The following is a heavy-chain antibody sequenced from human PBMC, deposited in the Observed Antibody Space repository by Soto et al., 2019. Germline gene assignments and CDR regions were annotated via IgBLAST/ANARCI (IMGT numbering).Heavy chain of an antibody. CDR2: INPNSGGT. CDR3: ARDLPPRVTIFGVLGDFGKDV. V-gene: IGHV1-2*02. Sequence: SVNVSGKASGCTFTGYYMHWVRQAPGQGLEWMGGINPNSGGTNYAQKFQGGVTMTRDTSSRTAYMELSRLRSDDTAVYYCARDLPPRVTIFGVLGDFGKDVWGQGTTDNVSS. CDR1: GCTFTGYY. D-gene: IGHD3-3*01. J-gene: IGHJ6*02.